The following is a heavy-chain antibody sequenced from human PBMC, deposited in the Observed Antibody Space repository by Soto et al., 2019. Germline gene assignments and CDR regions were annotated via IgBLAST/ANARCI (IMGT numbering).Heavy chain of an antibody. CDR2: ISSSSSTI. CDR3: ARDVRGNDLYYFDY. J-gene: IGHJ4*02. Sequence: EVQLVESGGGLVQPGGSLRLSCTASGFTFRSYSMNWVRQAPGKGLEWVSDISSSSSTIYDADAVKGRFTIYRDNAKNSLYLQMNSLRAEDSAVSYCARDVRGNDLYYFDYWGQGTLVTVYS. V-gene: IGHV3-48*01. CDR1: GFTFRSYS.